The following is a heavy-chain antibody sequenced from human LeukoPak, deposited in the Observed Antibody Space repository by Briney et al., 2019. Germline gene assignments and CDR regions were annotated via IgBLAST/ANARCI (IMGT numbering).Heavy chain of an antibody. CDR1: GFTFSSYA. J-gene: IGHJ6*04. V-gene: IGHV3-30*04. CDR3: ARDEVLRYLDWFSYYGMDV. D-gene: IGHD3-9*01. CDR2: ISYDGSNK. Sequence: GGSLRLSCAASGFTFSSYAMHWVRQAPGKGLEWVAVISYDGSNKYYADSVKGRFTISRDNSKNTLYLQMNSLRAEDTAVYYCARDEVLRYLDWFSYYGMDVWGKGTTVTVSS.